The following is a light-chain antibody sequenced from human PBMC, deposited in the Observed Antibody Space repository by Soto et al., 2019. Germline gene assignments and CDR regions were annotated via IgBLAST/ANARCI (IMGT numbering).Light chain of an antibody. Sequence: QAVVTQEPSLTVSPGGTVTLTCGSSTGAVTSGHYPYWFQQKPGQAPRILNFDTEHKPSWTPARFSGFLLGGKAALILSGAQPEDEADYYCFLSFHGGRGVFGPGTKLTVL. V-gene: IGLV7-46*01. CDR1: TGAVTSGHY. J-gene: IGLJ1*01. CDR2: DTE. CDR3: FLSFHGGRGV.